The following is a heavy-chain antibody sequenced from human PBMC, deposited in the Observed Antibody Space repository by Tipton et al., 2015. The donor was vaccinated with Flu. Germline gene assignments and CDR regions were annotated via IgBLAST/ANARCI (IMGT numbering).Heavy chain of an antibody. CDR1: GGSISSYY. CDR3: ARGGGSPSY. J-gene: IGHJ4*02. D-gene: IGHD2-15*01. Sequence: TLSLTCTVSGGSISSYYWSWIRQPPGKGLEWIGYIYYSGSTNYNPSLKSRVTISADTSNNQFSLKLSSVTAADTAVYYCARGGGSPSYWGQGTLVTVSS. V-gene: IGHV4-59*01. CDR2: IYYSGST.